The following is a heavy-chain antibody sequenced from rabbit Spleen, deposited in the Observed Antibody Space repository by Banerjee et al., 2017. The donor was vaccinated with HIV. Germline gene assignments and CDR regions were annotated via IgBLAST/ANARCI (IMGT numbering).Heavy chain of an antibody. V-gene: IGHV1S40*01. J-gene: IGHJ3*01. Sequence: QSLEESGGDLVKPGASLTLTCTASGFSFSSSYYMCWVRQAPGKGLEWIACIYGASSGTTYYASWAKGRFTISKTSSTTVTLQMTSLTAADTATYFCARDLTDIIGWNFGWWGQGTLVTVS. D-gene: IGHD4-1*01. CDR2: IYGASSGTT. CDR3: ARDLTDIIGWNFGW. CDR1: GFSFSSSYY.